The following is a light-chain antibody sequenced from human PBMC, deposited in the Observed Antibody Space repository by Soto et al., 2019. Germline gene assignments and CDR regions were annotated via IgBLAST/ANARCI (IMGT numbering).Light chain of an antibody. V-gene: IGKV3-20*01. Sequence: EIVLTQSPGTLSLSPGERATLSFRASQSVSSSYLAWYQQRPGQAPRLLIYGASSRATGIPDRFSGGGSGTDFTLTISRLEPEDFAVYYCQHYGNSLWTFGQGTKVEIK. CDR3: QHYGNSLWT. CDR2: GAS. CDR1: QSVSSSY. J-gene: IGKJ1*01.